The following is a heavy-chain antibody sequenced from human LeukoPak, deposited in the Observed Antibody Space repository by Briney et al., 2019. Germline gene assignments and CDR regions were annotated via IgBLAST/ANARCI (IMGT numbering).Heavy chain of an antibody. V-gene: IGHV3-30*03. Sequence: GGSLRLSCAASGFIFSSYGMHWVRQAPGKGLEWVTIISYDGSNKYYADSVKGRFTISRDNSKNTLYLQMNRLRAEDTAVYYCATDRYSGTHNPGGGYWGQGTLVTVSS. D-gene: IGHD1-26*01. CDR1: GFIFSSYG. CDR3: ATDRYSGTHNPGGGY. CDR2: ISYDGSNK. J-gene: IGHJ4*02.